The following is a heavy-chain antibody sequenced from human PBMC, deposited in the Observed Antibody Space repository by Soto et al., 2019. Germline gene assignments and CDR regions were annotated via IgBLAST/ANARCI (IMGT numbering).Heavy chain of an antibody. Sequence: QVQLVQSGAEVKKPGSSVKVSCKASGGTFSSYAISWVRQAPGQGLEWMGGIIPIFGTANYAQKFQGRVTITADESTSTAYMELSILRSEDTAVYYCALYFNYDFWSGARDYGMDVWGQGTTVTVSS. D-gene: IGHD3-3*01. V-gene: IGHV1-69*01. CDR1: GGTFSSYA. CDR2: IIPIFGTA. CDR3: ALYFNYDFWSGARDYGMDV. J-gene: IGHJ6*02.